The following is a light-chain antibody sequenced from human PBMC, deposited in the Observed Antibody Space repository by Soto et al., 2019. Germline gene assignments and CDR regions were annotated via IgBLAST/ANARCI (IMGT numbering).Light chain of an antibody. J-gene: IGLJ3*02. V-gene: IGLV3-21*02. CDR2: DST. Sequence: SYALAQPPSVSVAPRQTARITCGGKNIGDKDVHWYQQKPGQAPVLVVYDSTDRPSGVPERFSGSNSGNTASLTISGVEAGDDADYYCQVWDSRRDQCVFGGGTKLTVL. CDR1: NIGDKD. CDR3: QVWDSRRDQCV.